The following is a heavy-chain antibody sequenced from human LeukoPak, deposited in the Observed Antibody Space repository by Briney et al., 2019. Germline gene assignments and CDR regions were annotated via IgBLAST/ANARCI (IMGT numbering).Heavy chain of an antibody. D-gene: IGHD4-23*01. Sequence: ASPKASCKASGYTFTSYYMQLVPPAPGQGLEWMGIINPSGGRTSYAQKFRGRVTMTRDMSTSNVYMGLSSLRSEDTAVYYCARGGSYGGNRNFDYWGQGTLVSVSS. V-gene: IGHV1-46*01. J-gene: IGHJ4*02. CDR3: ARGGSYGGNRNFDY. CDR2: INPSGGRT. CDR1: GYTFTSYY.